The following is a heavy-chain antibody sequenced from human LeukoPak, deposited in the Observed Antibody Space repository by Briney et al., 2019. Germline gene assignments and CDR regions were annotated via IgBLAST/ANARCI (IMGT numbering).Heavy chain of an antibody. Sequence: SETLSLTCTVSGGSISSYYWSWIRQPPGKGLEWIGYIYHSGSTYYNPSLKSRVTISVDTSKNQFSLKLSSVTAADTAVYYCASIPLWFGEPPVDYWGQGTLVTVSS. CDR1: GGSISSYY. CDR2: IYHSGST. J-gene: IGHJ4*02. D-gene: IGHD3-10*01. V-gene: IGHV4-59*04. CDR3: ASIPLWFGEPPVDY.